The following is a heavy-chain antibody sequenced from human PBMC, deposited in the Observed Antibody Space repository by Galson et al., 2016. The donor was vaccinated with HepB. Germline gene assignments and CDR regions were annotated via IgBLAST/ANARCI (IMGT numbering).Heavy chain of an antibody. CDR3: ARHYLLDTTDRTGGQGYFDY. Sequence: SETLSLTCTVSGGSISGSSYSWGWIRQPPGKGLDWIGSISSSGSTYYTPSLRSRITMSTDTSKKQFSLKLTSVTAADTAVYYCARHYLLDTTDRTGGQGYFDYWGQGTLVSVSS. V-gene: IGHV4-39*01. J-gene: IGHJ4*02. CDR2: ISSSGST. CDR1: GGSISGSSYS. D-gene: IGHD3/OR15-3a*01.